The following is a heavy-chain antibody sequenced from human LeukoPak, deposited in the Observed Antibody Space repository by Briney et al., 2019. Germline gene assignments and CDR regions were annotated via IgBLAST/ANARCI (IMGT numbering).Heavy chain of an antibody. Sequence: SETLSLTCAVYGGSFSGYYWNWIRQPPGKGLEWIGEINHSGSTNYNPSLKSRVTISVDTAKKQFSLKLSSVTAADTAVYYCSSGVPFAYWGQGTLVTVSS. J-gene: IGHJ4*02. CDR3: SSGVPFAY. V-gene: IGHV4-34*01. CDR2: INHSGST. CDR1: GGSFSGYY.